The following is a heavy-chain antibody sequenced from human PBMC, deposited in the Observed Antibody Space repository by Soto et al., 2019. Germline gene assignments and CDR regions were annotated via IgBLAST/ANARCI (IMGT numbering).Heavy chain of an antibody. CDR1: GGSVNSGNYY. D-gene: IGHD1-1*01. V-gene: IGHV4-34*01. CDR2: MSHSGGT. CDR3: ARVERGTATTVVDAFDI. J-gene: IGHJ3*02. Sequence: QVQLQQWGAGLLKPSETLSLTCAVFGGSVNSGNYYWSWIRQPPGKGLEWIGEMSHSGGTHFNPSLKSRVTISVDTSKNQCSLKMSFVPAANTALYYCARVERGTATTVVDAFDIWGPGTMVTVSS.